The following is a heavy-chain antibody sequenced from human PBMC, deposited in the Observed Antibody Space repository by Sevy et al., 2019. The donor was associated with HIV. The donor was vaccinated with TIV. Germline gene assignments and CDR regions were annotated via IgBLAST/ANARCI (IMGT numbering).Heavy chain of an antibody. J-gene: IGHJ3*02. CDR2: INHSGSA. D-gene: IGHD2-2*01. V-gene: IGHV4-34*01. CDR1: GGSISGYY. CDR3: ARHCSGSSCSHAFDI. Sequence: SETLSLTCAVYGGSISGYYWSWIRQPPGKGLEWVGEINHSGSANYNPSLKSRVTISVDTSDNQFSLKLSSVTAADTAVYYCARHCSGSSCSHAFDIWGQGTMVTVSS.